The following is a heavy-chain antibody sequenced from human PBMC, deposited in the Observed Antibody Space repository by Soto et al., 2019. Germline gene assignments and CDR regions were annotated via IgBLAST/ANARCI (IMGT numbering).Heavy chain of an antibody. D-gene: IGHD2-15*01. CDR2: ISYDGSNK. J-gene: IGHJ4*02. CDR1: GFTFSSYG. Sequence: QVQLVESGGGVVQPGRSLRLSCAASGFTFSSYGMHWVRQAPGKGLEWVAVISYDGSNKYYADSVKGRFTISRDNSKNTLCLQMTSLRAGETAVYYWAKGGCSGGSCYVDCWGQGTLVTVSS. CDR3: AKGGCSGGSCYVDC. V-gene: IGHV3-30*18.